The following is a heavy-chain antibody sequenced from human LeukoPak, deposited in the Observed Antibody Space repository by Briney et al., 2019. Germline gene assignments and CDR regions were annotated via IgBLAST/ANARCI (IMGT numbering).Heavy chain of an antibody. CDR2: ISEDGGDT. CDR3: AKDKTRGPGDY. Sequence: GGSLRLSCAASGFTFSSYAMSWVRQTPGKGLECVSLISEDGGDTWYADSVKGRFTISRDNSKNSLYLQMNSLRAEDTAFYYCAKDKTRGPGDYWGQGTLVTVSS. V-gene: IGHV3-43*02. J-gene: IGHJ4*02. D-gene: IGHD1-14*01. CDR1: GFTFSSYA.